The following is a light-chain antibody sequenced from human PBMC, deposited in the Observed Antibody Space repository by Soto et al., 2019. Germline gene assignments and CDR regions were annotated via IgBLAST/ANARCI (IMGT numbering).Light chain of an antibody. V-gene: IGKV1-27*01. CDR3: QKCDSAPPFT. J-gene: IGKJ3*01. Sequence: DIQMTQSPSSLSAAVGDRVTITCRASQGISNPLAWYQHKPGRVPKLLIYAASTLQSGVPSRFSGSGSGTDFTLTISSLQPDDVATYYCQKCDSAPPFTFGPGTKV. CDR2: AAS. CDR1: QGISNP.